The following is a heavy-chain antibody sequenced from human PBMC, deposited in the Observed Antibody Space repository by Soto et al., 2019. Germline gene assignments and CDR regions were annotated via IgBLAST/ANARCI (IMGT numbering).Heavy chain of an antibody. D-gene: IGHD3-22*01. Sequence: SVKVSCKASGGTFSSYAISWVRQAPGQGLEWMGGIIPIFGTASYAQKFQGRVTITADESTSTAYMELSSLRSEDTAVYYCARFHRYYDSSGSLGYFDYWGQGTLVTVSS. CDR1: GGTFSSYA. CDR3: ARFHRYYDSSGSLGYFDY. V-gene: IGHV1-69*13. J-gene: IGHJ4*02. CDR2: IIPIFGTA.